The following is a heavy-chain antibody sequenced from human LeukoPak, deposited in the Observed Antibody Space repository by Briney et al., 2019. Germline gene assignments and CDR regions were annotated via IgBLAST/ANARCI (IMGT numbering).Heavy chain of an antibody. J-gene: IGHJ6*04. CDR2: IYPGDSDT. CDR3: ARGGVATIGDRYYYYGMDV. Sequence: GESLKISCKGSGYSITSYWIGWVRQMAGGGLEWMGIIYPGDSDTRYSPSFQGHVTISADKSISTAYLQWSSLKASDTAMYYCARGGVATIGDRYYYYGMDVWGKGTTVTVSS. CDR1: GYSITSYW. V-gene: IGHV5-51*01. D-gene: IGHD5-12*01.